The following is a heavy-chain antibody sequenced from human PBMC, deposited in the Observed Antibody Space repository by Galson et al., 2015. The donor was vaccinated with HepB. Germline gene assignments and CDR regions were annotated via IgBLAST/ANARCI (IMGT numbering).Heavy chain of an antibody. CDR3: ASLIQRNPIDY. CDR2: ISSSGSTI. CDR1: GFTFSSYE. D-gene: IGHD1-14*01. V-gene: IGHV3-48*03. Sequence: SLRLSCAASGFTFSSYEMNWVRQAPGKGLEWVSYISSSGSTIYYADSVKGRFTISRDNAKNSLYLQMNSLRAEDTAVYYCASLIQRNPIDYWGQGTLVTVSS. J-gene: IGHJ4*02.